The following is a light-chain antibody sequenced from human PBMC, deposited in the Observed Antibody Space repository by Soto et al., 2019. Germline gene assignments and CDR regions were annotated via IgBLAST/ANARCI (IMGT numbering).Light chain of an antibody. J-gene: IGKJ1*01. V-gene: IGKV1-5*03. CDR2: KAS. CDR1: QSISSW. CDR3: QQYKTYSWT. Sequence: DIQMTQSPSTLSSSPGDRVTLTCTASQSISSWLAWYQQKPGKAPKLLIYKASSLESGVPSRFSGSGSGTEFTRTISSLQPDDFATYYCQQYKTYSWTFGQGTKVDIK.